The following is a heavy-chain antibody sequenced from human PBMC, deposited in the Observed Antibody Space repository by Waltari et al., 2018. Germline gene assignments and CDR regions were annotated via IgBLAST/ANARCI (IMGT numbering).Heavy chain of an antibody. J-gene: IGHJ4*02. D-gene: IGHD5-18*01. CDR2: ISGSGGST. CDR1: GYYISSGYS. V-gene: IGHV3-23*01. Sequence: VQLQESGPGLVKPSETLSLTCAVSGYYISSGYSWGWVRQAPGKGLEWVSAISGSGGSTYYADSVKGRFTISRDNSKNTLYLQMNSLRAEDTAVYYCAKGLGYSYGNYYFDYWGQGTLVTVSS. CDR3: AKGLGYSYGNYYFDY.